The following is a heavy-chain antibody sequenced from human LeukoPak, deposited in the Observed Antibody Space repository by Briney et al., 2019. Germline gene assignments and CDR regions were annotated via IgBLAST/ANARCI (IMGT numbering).Heavy chain of an antibody. J-gene: IGHJ2*01. CDR2: IMPIFGTA. D-gene: IGHD2-2*01. Sequence: GSSVKVSCKASGGTFSSYAISWVRQAPGQGLEWMGGIMPIFGTAYYAQKFQGRVAITTDESTSTAYMELSSLRSEDTAVYYCARRGCSSTSCPIYWYFDLWGRGTLVTVSS. CDR1: GGTFSSYA. CDR3: ARRGCSSTSCPIYWYFDL. V-gene: IGHV1-69*05.